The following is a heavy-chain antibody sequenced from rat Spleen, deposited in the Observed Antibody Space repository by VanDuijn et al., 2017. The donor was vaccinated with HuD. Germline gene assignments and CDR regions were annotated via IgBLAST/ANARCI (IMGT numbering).Heavy chain of an antibody. D-gene: IGHD1-12*01. Sequence: QVQLKESGPGLVQPSQTLSLTCTVSGFSLTSYHVSWFRQPPGKGLEWMGVIWNGGSTAYNSLLKSQLSITRDISESQVFLTMNSLQTEDTATYYCARANRESYAHFDYWGQGVMVTVSS. J-gene: IGHJ2*01. CDR3: ARANRESYAHFDY. V-gene: IGHV2-43*01. CDR1: GFSLTSYH. CDR2: IWNGGST.